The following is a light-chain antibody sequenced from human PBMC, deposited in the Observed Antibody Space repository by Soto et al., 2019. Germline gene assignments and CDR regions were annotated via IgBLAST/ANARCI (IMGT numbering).Light chain of an antibody. CDR3: QHYGTSAL. J-gene: IGKJ3*01. CDR1: QSVSDSY. Sequence: EIVLTQSPGTLSLSPGERATLSCRASQSVSDSYLAWYQQKPGQAPRLLIYASSRATGIPDRFSGSGSGTDFTLTISSLEPEDFAVYYCQHYGTSALFGRGTKVDIK. V-gene: IGKV3-20*01. CDR2: AS.